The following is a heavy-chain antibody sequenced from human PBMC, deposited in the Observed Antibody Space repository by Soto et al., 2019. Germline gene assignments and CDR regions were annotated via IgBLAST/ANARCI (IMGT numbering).Heavy chain of an antibody. CDR3: ARSLTDIVLMVYAAHDAFDI. D-gene: IGHD2-8*01. Sequence: RGESLKISCKGSGYSFTSYWIGWVRQMPGKGLEWMGIIYPGDSDTRYSPSFQGQVTISADKSISTSYLQWSSLKASDTAMYYCARSLTDIVLMVYAAHDAFDIWGQGTMVTVSS. V-gene: IGHV5-51*01. CDR1: GYSFTSYW. CDR2: IYPGDSDT. J-gene: IGHJ3*02.